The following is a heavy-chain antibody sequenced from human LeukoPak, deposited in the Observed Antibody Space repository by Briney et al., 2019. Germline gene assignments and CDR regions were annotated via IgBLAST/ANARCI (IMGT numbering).Heavy chain of an antibody. Sequence: PGRSLRLSCAASGFTFSSYGMHWVRQAPGKGLEWVAVIWYDGSNKYYADSVKGRFTISRGNSKNTLYLQMNSLRAEDTAVYYCARDVETTNWFDPWGQGTLVTVSS. CDR1: GFTFSSYG. V-gene: IGHV3-33*01. CDR3: ARDVETTNWFDP. CDR2: IWYDGSNK. J-gene: IGHJ5*02. D-gene: IGHD5-24*01.